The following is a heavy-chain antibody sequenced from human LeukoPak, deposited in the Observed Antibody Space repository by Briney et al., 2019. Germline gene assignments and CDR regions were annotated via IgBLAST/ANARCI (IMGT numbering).Heavy chain of an antibody. CDR3: ARHPELLGGSAFDI. D-gene: IGHD1-14*01. CDR1: GYSISSGYY. Sequence: SETLSLTCAVSGYSISSGYYWGWIRQPPGKGLEWIGSIYHSGSTYYNPSLKSRVTISVDTSKNQFSLKLSSVTAADTAVYDCARHPELLGGSAFDIWGQGTMVTVSS. CDR2: IYHSGST. J-gene: IGHJ3*02. V-gene: IGHV4-38-2*01.